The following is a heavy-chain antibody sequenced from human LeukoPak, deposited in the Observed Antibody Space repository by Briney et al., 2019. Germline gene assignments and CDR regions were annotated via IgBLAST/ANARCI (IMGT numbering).Heavy chain of an antibody. CDR1: GYTFTGYY. J-gene: IGHJ5*02. CDR2: INPNSGGT. Sequence: ASVKVSCKASGYTFTGYYMHWVRQAPGQGLEWMGWINPNSGGTNCAQKFQGRVTMTRDTSISTAYMELSRLRSDDTAVYYCARPHHCSGGSCYSKDYNWFDPWGQGTLVTVSS. CDR3: ARPHHCSGGSCYSKDYNWFDP. D-gene: IGHD2-15*01. V-gene: IGHV1-2*02.